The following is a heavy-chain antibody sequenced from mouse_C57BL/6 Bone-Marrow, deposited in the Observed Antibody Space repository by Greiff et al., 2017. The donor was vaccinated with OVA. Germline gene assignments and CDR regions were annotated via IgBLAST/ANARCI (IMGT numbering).Heavy chain of an antibody. D-gene: IGHD1-1*01. CDR1: GYTFTSYW. V-gene: IGHV1-52*01. J-gene: IGHJ4*01. CDR3: ARGFTTVVATPYYAMDY. CDR2: IDPSDSET. Sequence: QVQLQQPGAELVRPGSSVKLSCKASGYTFTSYWMHWVKQRPIQGLEWIVNIDPSDSETHYNQKFKDKATLTVDKSSSTAYMQLSSLTSEDSAVYYCARGFTTVVATPYYAMDYWGQGTSVTVSS.